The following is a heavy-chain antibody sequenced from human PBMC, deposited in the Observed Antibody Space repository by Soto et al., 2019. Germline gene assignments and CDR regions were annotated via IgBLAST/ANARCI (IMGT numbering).Heavy chain of an antibody. CDR3: ARDGVSSTEYTWHYGTDFDY. V-gene: IGHV3-30-3*01. J-gene: IGHJ4*02. D-gene: IGHD1-20*01. Sequence: QVQLVESGGGVVQPGRSLRLSCAASGFTYSTYTMHWVRQAPGKGLEWVAVISYDGNNKFYADSVKGRFTISRDSTKQTLYLQMNSLRPDVTAMYYCARDGVSSTEYTWHYGTDFDYWGQGALVTVSS. CDR1: GFTYSTYT. CDR2: ISYDGNNK.